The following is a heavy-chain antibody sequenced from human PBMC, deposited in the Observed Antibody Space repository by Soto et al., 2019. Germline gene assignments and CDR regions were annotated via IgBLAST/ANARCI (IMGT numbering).Heavy chain of an antibody. CDR3: ARSVAVSAEYFYYGLDV. V-gene: IGHV4-59*11. J-gene: IGHJ6*02. D-gene: IGHD6-19*01. Sequence: ETLSLTCIVSGGSISSHYWSWIRQPPGKGLEWIGYIFDNRNTNYNPSLRSRVSMSVDTSKNQFSLMLRSVSAADTAVYYCARSVAVSAEYFYYGLDVWGHGTKVTVSS. CDR1: GGSISSHY. CDR2: IFDNRNT.